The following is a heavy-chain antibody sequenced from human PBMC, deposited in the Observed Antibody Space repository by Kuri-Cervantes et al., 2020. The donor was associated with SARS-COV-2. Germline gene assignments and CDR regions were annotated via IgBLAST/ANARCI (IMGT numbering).Heavy chain of an antibody. Sequence: SETLSLTCTVSGGSSSSGDYYWSWIRQPPGKGLEWIGYIYYSGSTYYNPSLKSRVTISVDTSKNQFSLKLSSVTAADTAVYYCARGLMGYCTGGVCPTRIDPWGQGTLVTVSS. CDR3: ARGLMGYCTGGVCPTRIDP. D-gene: IGHD2-8*02. V-gene: IGHV4-30-4*01. CDR2: IYYSGST. J-gene: IGHJ5*02. CDR1: GGSSSSGDYY.